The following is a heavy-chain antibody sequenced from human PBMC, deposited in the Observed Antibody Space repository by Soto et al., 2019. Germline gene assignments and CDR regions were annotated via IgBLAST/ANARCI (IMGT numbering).Heavy chain of an antibody. J-gene: IGHJ4*02. D-gene: IGHD3-10*01. CDR3: AKAGYGSGSYYTLSFDY. CDR1: GFTFSSYA. CDR2: ISGSGGST. Sequence: GGSLRLSCAASGFTFSSYAMSCVRQAPGKGLEWVSAISGSGGSTYYADSVKGRFTISRDNSKNTLYLQMNSLRAEDTAVYYCAKAGYGSGSYYTLSFDYWGQGSLVTVSS. V-gene: IGHV3-23*01.